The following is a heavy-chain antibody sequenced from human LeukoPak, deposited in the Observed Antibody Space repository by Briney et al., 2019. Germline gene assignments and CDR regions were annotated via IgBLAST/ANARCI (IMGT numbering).Heavy chain of an antibody. J-gene: IGHJ4*02. D-gene: IGHD3-22*01. Sequence: GESLKISCKGSGYSFSTYWIGWVRQMPGKGLEWMGIIYPADSDTRYSPSFQGQVTISADKSISTAYLQWSSLKASDTAMYYCAIRSYYDTRGYYYFDYWGQGTLVTVSA. CDR3: AIRSYYDTRGYYYFDY. CDR2: IYPADSDT. CDR1: GYSFSTYW. V-gene: IGHV5-51*01.